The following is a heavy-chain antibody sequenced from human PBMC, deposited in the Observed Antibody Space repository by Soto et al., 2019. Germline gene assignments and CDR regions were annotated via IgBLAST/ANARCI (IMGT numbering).Heavy chain of an antibody. Sequence: ESLSICCRGAGYSFTSYWISWVRQMPGKGLEWMGRIDPSDSYTNYSPSFQGHVTISADKSISTAYLQWSSLKASDTAMYYCARDSNSLYYYGMDVWGQGTKVTVSS. CDR1: GYSFTSYW. CDR3: ARDSNSLYYYGMDV. D-gene: IGHD4-4*01. CDR2: IDPSDSYT. V-gene: IGHV5-10-1*01. J-gene: IGHJ6*02.